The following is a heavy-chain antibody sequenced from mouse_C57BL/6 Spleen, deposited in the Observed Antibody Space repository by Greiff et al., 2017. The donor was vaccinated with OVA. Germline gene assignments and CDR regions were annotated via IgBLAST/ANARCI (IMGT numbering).Heavy chain of an antibody. Sequence: QVQLKQSGAELVRPGASVTLSCKASGYTFTDYEMHWVKQTPVHGLEWIGAIDPETGGTAYNQKFKGKAILTADKSSSTAYMELRSLTSEDSAVYYCTRRYYGSSYNYFDYWGQGTTLTVSS. CDR2: IDPETGGT. V-gene: IGHV1-15*01. J-gene: IGHJ2*01. CDR1: GYTFTDYE. CDR3: TRRYYGSSYNYFDY. D-gene: IGHD1-1*01.